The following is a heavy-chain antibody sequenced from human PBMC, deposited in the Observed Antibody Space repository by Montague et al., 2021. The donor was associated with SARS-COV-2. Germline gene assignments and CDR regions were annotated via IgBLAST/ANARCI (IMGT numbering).Heavy chain of an antibody. V-gene: IGHV4-34*01. CDR1: GGSFSGCY. CDR3: SRVKSISSGGRQPVPV. CDR2: VNFRGST. D-gene: IGHD6-6*01. Sequence: SETLSLTCAVSGGSFSGCYWSCFRQHPGKELVWIGEVNFRGSTNYNPSPHNRVTITVDTYKNQFSLKLISVTAAATAAYYCSRVKSISSGGRQPVPVRGKGTTVTVSS. J-gene: IGHJ6*04.